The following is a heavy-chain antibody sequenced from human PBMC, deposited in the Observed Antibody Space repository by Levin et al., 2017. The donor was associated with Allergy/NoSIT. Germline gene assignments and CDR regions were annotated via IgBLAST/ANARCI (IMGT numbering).Heavy chain of an antibody. V-gene: IGHV1-2*02. CDR2: INPNSGGT. Sequence: ASVKVSCKASGYTFTGYYMHWVRQAPGQGLEWMGWINPNSGGTNYAQKFQGRVTMTRDTSISTAYMELSRLRSDDTAVYYCARGSNYYDSSGYEYFDYWGQGTLVTVSS. J-gene: IGHJ4*02. CDR3: ARGSNYYDSSGYEYFDY. D-gene: IGHD3-22*01. CDR1: GYTFTGYY.